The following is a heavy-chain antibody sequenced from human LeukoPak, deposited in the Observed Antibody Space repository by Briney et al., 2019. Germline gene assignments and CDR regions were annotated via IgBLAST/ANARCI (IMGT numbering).Heavy chain of an antibody. J-gene: IGHJ6*03. CDR1: GFTVSSNY. Sequence: PGGSLRLSCAASGFTVSSNYMSWVRQAPGKGLEWVSGISDSGGSTKHAVSVKGRFTISRDNSKDTLYLQMNSLRAEDTAVYYCAKIGRRYDFWTGYYEEEVDYMDVWGKGTTVTVSS. D-gene: IGHD3-3*01. CDR3: AKIGRRYDFWTGYYEEEVDYMDV. CDR2: ISDSGGST. V-gene: IGHV3-23*01.